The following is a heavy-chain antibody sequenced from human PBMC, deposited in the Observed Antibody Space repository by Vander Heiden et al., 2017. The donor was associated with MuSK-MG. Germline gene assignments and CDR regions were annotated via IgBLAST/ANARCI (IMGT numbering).Heavy chain of an antibody. D-gene: IGHD1-1*01. CDR1: GFNFSANP. CDR3: VKDAFGTLDY. V-gene: IGHV3-30*04. J-gene: IGHJ4*02. CDR2: ISHDANNI. Sequence: QVLLVESGGAVVQPGRSLRLSCAASGFNFSANPMHWVRQAPGKGLGWVAVISHDANNIYYAESVKGRFTISRDNSKNTLYLQMNSLRAEDTAVYYCVKDAFGTLDYWGQGALVTVSS.